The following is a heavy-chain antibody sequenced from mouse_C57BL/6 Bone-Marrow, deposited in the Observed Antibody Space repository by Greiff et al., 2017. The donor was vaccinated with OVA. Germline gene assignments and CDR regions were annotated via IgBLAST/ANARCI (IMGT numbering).Heavy chain of an antibody. CDR1: GYTFTSYW. CDR3: ARRSMVTTGDYFDY. J-gene: IGHJ2*01. Sequence: QVHVKQPGAELVKPGASVKLSCKASGYTFTSYWMHWVKQRPGQGLEWIGMIHPNSGSTNYNEKFKSKATLTVDKSSSTAYMQLSSLTSEDSAVYYCARRSMVTTGDYFDYWGQGTTLTVSS. CDR2: IHPNSGST. V-gene: IGHV1-64*01. D-gene: IGHD2-2*01.